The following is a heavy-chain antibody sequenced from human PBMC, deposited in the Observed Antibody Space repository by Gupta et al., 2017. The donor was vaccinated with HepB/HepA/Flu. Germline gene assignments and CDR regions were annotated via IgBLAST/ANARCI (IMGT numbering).Heavy chain of an antibody. CDR1: GFSLNMFD. Sequence: QVQLVESGGGVVQPGRSLRLSCAASGFSLNMFDMHWVRQPPGKGLEWVAVFCQDGSEGNPKVAEAVRGRFTIAREVSKNTLYLQMNNVRGEDTAVYYCAKYGTIIGERHYYSGMGGWGQGSTVTVSS. CDR2: FCQDGSEGNP. V-gene: IGHV3-33*03. J-gene: IGHJ6*01. CDR3: AKYGTIIGERHYYSGMGG. D-gene: IGHD1-1*01.